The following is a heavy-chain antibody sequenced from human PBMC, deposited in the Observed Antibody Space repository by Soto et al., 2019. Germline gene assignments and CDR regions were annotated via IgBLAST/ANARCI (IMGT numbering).Heavy chain of an antibody. J-gene: IGHJ4*02. V-gene: IGHV4-31*03. CDR2: IYDTGNT. D-gene: IGHD5-12*01. CDR3: ATAVHLGAYEES. Sequence: SETLSLTCIVSVDSITSGTYYWSWIRQTPGKGLEHIGYIYDTGNTFYNPSLRGRLTISIDTSKKEVSLKLNSLTAADTAIYYCATAVHLGAYEESWGQGALVTVSS. CDR1: VDSITSGTYY.